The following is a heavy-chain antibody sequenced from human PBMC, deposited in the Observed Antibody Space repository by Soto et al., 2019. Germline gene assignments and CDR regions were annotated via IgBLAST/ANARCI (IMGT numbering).Heavy chain of an antibody. V-gene: IGHV3-23*01. J-gene: IGHJ5*02. D-gene: IGHD5-18*01. CDR3: AKGGYIYGLDP. CDR1: GFPFNTYA. Sequence: PGGSLRLSCAASGFPFNTYAMSWVRQAPGKGPEWVSAISESGDNAFYADSVQGRFTISRDNSYNILYLQMNSLRAEDTALYFCAKGGYIYGLDPWGQGTPVTVSS. CDR2: ISESGDNA.